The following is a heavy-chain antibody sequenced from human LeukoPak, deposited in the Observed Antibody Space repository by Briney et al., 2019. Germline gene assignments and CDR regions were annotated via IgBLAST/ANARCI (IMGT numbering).Heavy chain of an antibody. J-gene: IGHJ4*02. V-gene: IGHV4-34*01. CDR3: ASWDSSSHDY. D-gene: IGHD6-13*01. CDR1: GGSFSGYY. CDR2: INHSGST. Sequence: SETLSLTCAVYGGSFSGYYWSWIRQPQGKGLEWIGEINHSGSTNYNPSLKSRVTISVDTSKNQFSLKLSSVTAADTAVYYCASWDSSSHDYWGQGTLVTVSS.